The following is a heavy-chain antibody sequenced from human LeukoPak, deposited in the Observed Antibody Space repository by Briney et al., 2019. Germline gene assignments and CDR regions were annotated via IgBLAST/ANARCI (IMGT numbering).Heavy chain of an antibody. Sequence: ASVKVSCKASGYTFTGYYMHWVRQAPGQGLEWMGWINPNSGGTNYAQKFQGRVTMTRDTSTSTAYMELSRLRSDDTAVYYCARDSGYCSGGSCWYFDYRGQGTLVTVSS. V-gene: IGHV1-2*02. CDR2: INPNSGGT. CDR3: ARDSGYCSGGSCWYFDY. CDR1: GYTFTGYY. J-gene: IGHJ4*02. D-gene: IGHD2-15*01.